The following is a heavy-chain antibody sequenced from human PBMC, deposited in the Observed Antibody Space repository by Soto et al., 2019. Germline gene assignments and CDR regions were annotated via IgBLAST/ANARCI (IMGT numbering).Heavy chain of an antibody. CDR2: IYWDDDK. J-gene: IGHJ4*02. CDR3: AHRLAATGLFDY. CDR1: GFSLSTSGVG. D-gene: IGHD6-13*01. Sequence: QITLKESGPTLVKPTQTLTLTCTFSGFSLSTSGVGVGWIRQPPGKALEWLALIYWDDDKRYSPSLKSRLTHTKDTPKNQVVLTMTNMDPVDTATYYCAHRLAATGLFDYWGQGTLVTVSS. V-gene: IGHV2-5*02.